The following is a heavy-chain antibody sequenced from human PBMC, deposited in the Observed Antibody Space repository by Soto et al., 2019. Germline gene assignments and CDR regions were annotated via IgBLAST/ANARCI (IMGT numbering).Heavy chain of an antibody. D-gene: IGHD3-22*01. J-gene: IGHJ6*02. CDR3: ARLYYYDSSGYYYVPGVDV. CDR1: GYSFTSYW. V-gene: IGHV5-51*01. CDR2: IYPGDSDT. Sequence: GESLKISCKGSGYSFTSYWTGWVRQMPGKGLEWMGIIYPGDSDTRYSPSFQGQVTISADKSISTAYLQWSSLKASDTAMYYCARLYYYDSSGYYYVPGVDVWGQGTTVTVSS.